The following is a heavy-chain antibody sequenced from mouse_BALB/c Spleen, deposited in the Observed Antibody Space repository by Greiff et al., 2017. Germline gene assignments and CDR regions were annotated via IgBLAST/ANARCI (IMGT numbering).Heavy chain of an antibody. CDR1: GFTFSDYY. CDR3: ARDGGLRQAWFAY. V-gene: IGHV5-4*02. CDR2: ISDGGSYT. Sequence: EVMLVESGGGLVKPGGSLKLSCAASGFTFSDYYMYWVRQTPEKRLEWVATISDGGSYTYYPDSVKGRFTISRDNAKNNLYLQMSSLKSEDTAMYYCARDGGLRQAWFAYWGQGTLVTVSA. D-gene: IGHD2-4*01. J-gene: IGHJ3*01.